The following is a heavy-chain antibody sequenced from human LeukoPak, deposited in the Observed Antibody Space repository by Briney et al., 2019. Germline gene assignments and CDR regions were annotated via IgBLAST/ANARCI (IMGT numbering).Heavy chain of an antibody. CDR3: ARDGYVAGTDY. CDR1: GFTFSSCS. V-gene: IGHV3-21*01. Sequence: GGSLRLSCAASGFTFSSCSMSWVRQAPGKGLEWVSSISSSSSYIYYADSVKGRFTISRDNAKNSLYLQMNSLRAEDTAVYYCARDGYVAGTDYWGQGTLVTVSS. J-gene: IGHJ4*02. CDR2: ISSSSSYI. D-gene: IGHD6-19*01.